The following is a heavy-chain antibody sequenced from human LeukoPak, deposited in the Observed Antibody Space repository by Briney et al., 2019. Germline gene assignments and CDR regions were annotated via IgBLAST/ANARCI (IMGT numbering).Heavy chain of an antibody. CDR3: ARVRGYSRDF. J-gene: IGHJ4*02. CDR1: GFTFSSYT. CDR2: ITGDSAHI. V-gene: IGHV3-21*01. Sequence: GESLILSCAASGFTFSSYTMNWVRQAPGKGLDWVSSITGDSAHIFYADSVQGRFIISRDDATNSLYLQMSGLTAEDTAVYYCARVRGYSRDFWGQGTLVTVSS. D-gene: IGHD5-12*01.